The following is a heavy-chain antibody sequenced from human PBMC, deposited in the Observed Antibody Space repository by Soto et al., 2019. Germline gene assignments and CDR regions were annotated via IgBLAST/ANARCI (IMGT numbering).Heavy chain of an antibody. Sequence: ASVKVSCKASGYTFTSYDINWVRQATGQGLEWMGWMNPNSGNTGYAQKFQGRVTMTRNTSISTAYMELSSLRSEDTAVYYCATEVVFSVCEVITRAQGGMDVWGQGTTVTVSS. D-gene: IGHD2-21*01. J-gene: IGHJ6*02. CDR1: GYTFTSYD. CDR3: ATEVVFSVCEVITRAQGGMDV. V-gene: IGHV1-8*01. CDR2: MNPNSGNT.